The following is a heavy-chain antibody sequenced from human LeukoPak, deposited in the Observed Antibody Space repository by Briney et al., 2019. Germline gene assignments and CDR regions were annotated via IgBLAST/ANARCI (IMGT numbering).Heavy chain of an antibody. CDR3: ARGGSSSFDY. V-gene: IGHV4-31*11. Sequence: SETLSLTCAVSGGSISSGGYYWSWIRQHPGKGLEWIGYIYYSGSTYYNPSLKSRVTISVDTSKNQFSLKLSSVTAADTAVYYCARGGSSSFDYWGQGTLVTISS. J-gene: IGHJ4*02. CDR2: IYYSGST. CDR1: GGSISSGGYY. D-gene: IGHD6-6*01.